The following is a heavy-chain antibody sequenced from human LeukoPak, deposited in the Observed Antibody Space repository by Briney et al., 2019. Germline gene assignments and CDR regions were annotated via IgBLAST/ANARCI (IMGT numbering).Heavy chain of an antibody. CDR2: IYYSGST. J-gene: IGHJ6*02. CDR1: GGSISSYH. D-gene: IGHD1-1*01. CDR3: ARGLEYYYYYYAMDV. V-gene: IGHV4-59*01. Sequence: PSETLSLTCTVSGGSISSYHLNWIRQPPGEGLEWIGYIYYSGSTNYNPSLKSRVTISVDTSKNQFSRKLSSVTAADTAVYYCARGLEYYYYYYAMDVWGQGTTVTVSS.